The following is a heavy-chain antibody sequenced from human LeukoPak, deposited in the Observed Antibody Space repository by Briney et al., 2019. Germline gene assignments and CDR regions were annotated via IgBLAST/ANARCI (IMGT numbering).Heavy chain of an antibody. CDR1: GGSFSNYY. D-gene: IGHD3-9*01. CDR3: ARSRYRYYYYMDV. CDR2: INHSGST. J-gene: IGHJ6*03. V-gene: IGHV4-34*01. Sequence: SETLSLTCAVYGGSFSNYYWSWIRQPPGKGLEWIGEINHSGSTNYNPSLKSRVTISVDTSKNQFSLKLSSVTAADTAVYYCARSRYRYYYYMDVWGKGTTVTVSS.